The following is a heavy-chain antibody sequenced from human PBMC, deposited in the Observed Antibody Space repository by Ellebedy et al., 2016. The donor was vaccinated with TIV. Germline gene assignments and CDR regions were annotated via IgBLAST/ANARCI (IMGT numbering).Heavy chain of an antibody. CDR2: INPNGGTT. CDR1: GYTFMDSY. V-gene: IGHV1-2*04. Sequence: ASVKVSCXASGYTFMDSYIHWVRQAPGQGLEWMAWINPNGGTTNSAQKFQGWVTVTRDTSISTVYLDLNSLKSDDTAVYYCARSVMTTTGGFDYWGQGTLVTVSS. J-gene: IGHJ4*02. D-gene: IGHD3-16*01. CDR3: ARSVMTTTGGFDY.